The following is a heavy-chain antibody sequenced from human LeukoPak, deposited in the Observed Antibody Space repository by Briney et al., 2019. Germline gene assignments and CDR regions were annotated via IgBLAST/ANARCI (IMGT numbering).Heavy chain of an antibody. J-gene: IGHJ4*02. Sequence: ASVMVSCKASGGTFSSYAISWVRQAPGQGLEWMGGIIPIFGTANYAQKFQGRVTITTDESTSTAYMELSSLRSEDTAVYYCASHTSGSYYELDYWGQGTLVTVSS. V-gene: IGHV1-69*05. CDR3: ASHTSGSYYELDY. CDR2: IIPIFGTA. D-gene: IGHD1-26*01. CDR1: GGTFSSYA.